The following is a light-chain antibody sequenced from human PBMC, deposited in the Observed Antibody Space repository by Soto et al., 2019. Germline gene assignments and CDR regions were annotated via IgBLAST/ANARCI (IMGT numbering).Light chain of an antibody. J-gene: IGKJ5*01. CDR2: DTS. CDR1: QTLSNSS. V-gene: IGKV3-20*01. CDR3: QQYGTSEII. Sequence: EIVLTQSPGTLSLAPGERATLSCRASQTLSNSSIAWYQQKPGQAPRLLIYDTSSRATGVPDRYSASGSGTDFTLSISRLGPEGFAVFFCQQYGTSEIIFGQGTRLEIK.